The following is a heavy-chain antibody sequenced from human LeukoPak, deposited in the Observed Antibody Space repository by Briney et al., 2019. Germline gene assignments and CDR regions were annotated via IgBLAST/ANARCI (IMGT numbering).Heavy chain of an antibody. V-gene: IGHV3-23*01. CDR2: ISGSGGST. CDR1: GFTFRIYA. J-gene: IGHJ6*04. D-gene: IGHD3-10*02. CDR3: AELGITMIGGV. Sequence: GGSLRLSCAASGFTFRIYAMSWVRQAPGKGLEWVSAISGSGGSTYYTDSVKGRFTISRDNSKNSLYLQMNSLRAEDTAVYYCAELGITMIGGVWGKGTTVTISS.